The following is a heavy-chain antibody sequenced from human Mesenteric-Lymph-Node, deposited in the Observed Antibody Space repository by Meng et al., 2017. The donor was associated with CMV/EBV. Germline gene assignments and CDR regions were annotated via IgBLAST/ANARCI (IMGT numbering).Heavy chain of an antibody. J-gene: IGHJ4*02. CDR2: IRYDGNNE. Sequence: GESLKISCAASGFTFNNYGMHWVRQAPGKGLEWVTFIRYDGNNESYADSVKGRFTISRDNAENSVYLQMNSLRAEDTAVYYCAKGAGSSSWYYFDYWGQGTLVTVSS. CDR3: AKGAGSSSWYYFDY. CDR1: GFTFNNYG. V-gene: IGHV3-30*02. D-gene: IGHD6-13*01.